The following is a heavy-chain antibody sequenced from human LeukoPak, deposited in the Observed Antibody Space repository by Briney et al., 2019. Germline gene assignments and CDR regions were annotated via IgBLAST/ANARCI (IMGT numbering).Heavy chain of an antibody. D-gene: IGHD3-3*01. Sequence: KPSETLSLTCTVSGGSISSGSYYWSWIRQPAGKGLEWIGRIYTSGSTNYNPSLKSRVTISVDTSKNQLSLKLSSVTAADTAVYYCARERLDFWSGYYIRWFDPWGQGTLVTVSS. J-gene: IGHJ5*02. CDR2: IYTSGST. CDR3: ARERLDFWSGYYIRWFDP. CDR1: GGSISSGSYY. V-gene: IGHV4-61*02.